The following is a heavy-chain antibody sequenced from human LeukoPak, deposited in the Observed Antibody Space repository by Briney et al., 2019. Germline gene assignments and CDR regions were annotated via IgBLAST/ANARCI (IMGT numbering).Heavy chain of an antibody. CDR2: IKSKTDGGTT. V-gene: IGHV3-15*01. D-gene: IGHD2-2*01. CDR3: AKDPRKLVVPAAMPRLSYYGMDV. J-gene: IGHJ6*04. Sequence: GGSLRLSCAASGFTFSNAWMSWVRQAPGKGLEWVGRIKSKTDGGTTDYAAPVKGRFTISRDDSKNTLYLQMNSLKTEDTAVYYCAKDPRKLVVPAAMPRLSYYGMDVWGKGTTVTVSS. CDR1: GFTFSNAW.